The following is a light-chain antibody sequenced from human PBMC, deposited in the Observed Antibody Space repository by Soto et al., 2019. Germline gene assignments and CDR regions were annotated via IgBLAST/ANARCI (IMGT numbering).Light chain of an antibody. J-gene: IGKJ4*01. CDR2: AAS. Sequence: DIQMTQSPSSLSASVGDRVTITCRASQSISRFLNWYQQKPGEAPKLLIYAASTLQSGVPSRFSGSGSGTYFTLTITTLQPEDFEAYYCQKYKSAHLNFGGGTKVDI. CDR3: QKYKSAHLN. CDR1: QSISRF. V-gene: IGKV1-39*01.